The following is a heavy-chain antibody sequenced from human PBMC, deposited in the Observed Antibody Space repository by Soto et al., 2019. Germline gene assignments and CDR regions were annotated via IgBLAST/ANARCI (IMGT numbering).Heavy chain of an antibody. D-gene: IGHD5-18*01. V-gene: IGHV3-23*01. Sequence: GGSLRLSCAASGFTYISYAMSWVRQAPGKGLEWVSAISGSGGSTYYADSVKGRFTISRDNSKNTLYLQMNSLRAEDTAVYYCAKSGGYNYGYQETDYWGQGTLVTVSS. CDR2: ISGSGGST. CDR1: GFTYISYA. CDR3: AKSGGYNYGYQETDY. J-gene: IGHJ4*02.